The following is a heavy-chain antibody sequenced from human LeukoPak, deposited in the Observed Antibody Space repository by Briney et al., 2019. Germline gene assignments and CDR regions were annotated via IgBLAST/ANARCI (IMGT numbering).Heavy chain of an antibody. CDR1: GYTFTGYY. J-gene: IGHJ6*03. D-gene: IGHD3-22*01. Sequence: ASVKVPCKASGYTFTGYYMHWVRQAPGQGLEWMGWINPNSGGTNYAQKFQGRVTMTRDTSISTAYMELSRLRSDDTAVYYCARGSRDYDSSGYYTPRGCYYYMDVWGKGTTVTVSS. CDR3: ARGSRDYDSSGYYTPRGCYYYMDV. V-gene: IGHV1-2*02. CDR2: INPNSGGT.